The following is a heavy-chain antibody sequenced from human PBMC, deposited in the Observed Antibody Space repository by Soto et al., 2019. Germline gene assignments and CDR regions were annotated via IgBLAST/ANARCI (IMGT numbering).Heavy chain of an antibody. J-gene: IGHJ6*02. Sequence: SETLSLTCAVSGGSISSSNWWSWVRQPPGKGLEWIGEIYHSGSTNYNPSLKSRVTISVDKSKNQFSLKLSSVTAPDTAVYYCARVKDDSRGYYGSEYCYYGMDVWRQGTTVIVCS. CDR2: IYHSGST. CDR3: ARVKDDSRGYYGSEYCYYGMDV. D-gene: IGHD3-22*01. V-gene: IGHV4-4*02. CDR1: GGSISSSNW.